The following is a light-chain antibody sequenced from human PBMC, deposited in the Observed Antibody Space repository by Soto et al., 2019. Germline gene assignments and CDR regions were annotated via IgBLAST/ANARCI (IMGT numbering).Light chain of an antibody. CDR2: SSN. Sequence: QSVLTQPPPASGTPGQRVTISCSGSSSNIGSNTVNWYQQLPGTAPKLLIYSSNQRPSGVPDRFSGSKSGTSASLAISGLQSEDEADYYCAAWDDSLNGHYVFGNGTKVTVL. CDR1: SSNIGSNT. J-gene: IGLJ1*01. V-gene: IGLV1-44*01. CDR3: AAWDDSLNGHYV.